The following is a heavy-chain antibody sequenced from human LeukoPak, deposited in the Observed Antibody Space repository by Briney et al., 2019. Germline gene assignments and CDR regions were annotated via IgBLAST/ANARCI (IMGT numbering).Heavy chain of an antibody. J-gene: IGHJ6*04. D-gene: IGHD2-15*01. CDR1: GFTFSSYS. CDR2: ISSSSSYI. Sequence: PGGSLRLSCAASGFTFSSYSMNWVRQAPGKGLEWVSSISSSSSYIYYADSVKGRFTISRDNAKNSLYLQMNSLRAEDTAVYYCARTMASYCSGGSCYTMDVWAKGTTVTVSS. V-gene: IGHV3-21*01. CDR3: ARTMASYCSGGSCYTMDV.